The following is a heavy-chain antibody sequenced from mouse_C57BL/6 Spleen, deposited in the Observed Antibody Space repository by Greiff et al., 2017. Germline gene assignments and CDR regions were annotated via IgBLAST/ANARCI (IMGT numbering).Heavy chain of an antibody. V-gene: IGHV1-82*01. CDR2: IYPGDGDT. CDR1: GYAFSSSW. Sequence: VQLQESGPELVKPGASVKISCKASGYAFSSSWMNWVKQRPGKGLEWIGRIYPGDGDTNYNGKFKGKATLTADKSSSTAYMQLSSLTSEDSAVYFCARGGTYYSNYDWYFDVWGTGTTVTVSS. J-gene: IGHJ1*03. D-gene: IGHD2-5*01. CDR3: ARGGTYYSNYDWYFDV.